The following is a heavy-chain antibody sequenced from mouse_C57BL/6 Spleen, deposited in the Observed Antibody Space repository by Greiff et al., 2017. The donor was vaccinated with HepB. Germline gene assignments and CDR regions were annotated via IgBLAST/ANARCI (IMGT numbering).Heavy chain of an antibody. D-gene: IGHD3-1*01. J-gene: IGHJ4*01. CDR2: ISYDGSN. V-gene: IGHV3-6*01. CDR3: ASGLLYAMDY. Sequence: DVKLQESGPGLVKPSQSLSLTCSVTGYSITSGYYWNWIRQFPGNKLEWMGYISYDGSNNYNPSLKNRISITRDTSKNQFFLKLNSVTTEDTATYYCASGLLYAMDYWGQGTSVTVSS. CDR1: GYSITSGYY.